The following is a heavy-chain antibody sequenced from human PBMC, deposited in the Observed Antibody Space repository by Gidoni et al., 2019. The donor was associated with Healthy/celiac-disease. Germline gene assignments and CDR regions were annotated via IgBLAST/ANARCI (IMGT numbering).Heavy chain of an antibody. D-gene: IGHD5-12*01. CDR2: IYYSGRT. CDR3: AGRGRDGYNRNFDY. V-gene: IGHV4-39*01. J-gene: IGHJ4*02. CDR1: VASISSSSYY. Sequence: QLQLQESGPGLLKPSETLSLTCTVSVASISSSSYYWGWNRQPPGKGLEWIGGIYYSGRTYYNPSLKSRVTISVDTSKIQFSLKLSSVTAADTAVYYCAGRGRDGYNRNFDYWGQGTLVTVSS.